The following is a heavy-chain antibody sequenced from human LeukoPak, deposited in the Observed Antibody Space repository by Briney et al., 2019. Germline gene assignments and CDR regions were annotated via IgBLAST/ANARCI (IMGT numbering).Heavy chain of an antibody. CDR1: GDSVSSNSAT. CDR3: ARSFPRYCDF. J-gene: IGHJ4*02. CDR2: TYYRSKWYN. Sequence: SETLSLTCALSGDSVSSNSATWNWIRQSPSRGLEWLGRTYYRSKWYNEYAASVKSRITINPDTSKNQFSLQLNSVTPEDTAVYYCARSFPRYCDFWGQGTLVTVSS. V-gene: IGHV6-1*01.